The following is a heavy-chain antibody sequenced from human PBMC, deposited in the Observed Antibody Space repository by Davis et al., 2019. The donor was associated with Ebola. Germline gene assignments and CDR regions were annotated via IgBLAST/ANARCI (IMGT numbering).Heavy chain of an antibody. Sequence: GESLKISCAASGFTFSSYSMNWVRQAPGKGLEWVSGISGSGETTHYADSVKGRLIISRDNSKNTLFLQMNSLRAEDTAIYYCATASVWSGYVLQYWGQGALVIVSS. CDR3: ATASVWSGYVLQY. D-gene: IGHD3-3*01. CDR1: GFTFSSYS. V-gene: IGHV3-23*01. CDR2: ISGSGETT. J-gene: IGHJ4*02.